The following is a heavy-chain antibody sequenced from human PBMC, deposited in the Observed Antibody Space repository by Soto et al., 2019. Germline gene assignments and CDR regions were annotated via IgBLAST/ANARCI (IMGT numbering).Heavy chain of an antibody. J-gene: IGHJ5*02. Sequence: SLRLSCAASGFTFSDYYMSWIRQAPGKGLEWVSYISSSGSTIYYADSVKGRFTISRDNAKNSLYLQMNSLRAEDTAVYYCARAGAGIAAVLSWFDTWGQGTLVTVSS. CDR3: ARAGAGIAAVLSWFDT. CDR1: GFTFSDYY. CDR2: ISSSGSTI. D-gene: IGHD6-13*01. V-gene: IGHV3-11*01.